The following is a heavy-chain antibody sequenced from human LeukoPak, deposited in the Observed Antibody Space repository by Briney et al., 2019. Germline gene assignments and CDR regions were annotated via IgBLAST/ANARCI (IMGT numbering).Heavy chain of an antibody. J-gene: IGHJ4*02. D-gene: IGHD2-2*02. V-gene: IGHV1-8*01. CDR1: GYTFTSHD. Sequence: ASVKVSCKASGYTFTSHDINWVRQATGQGLEWMGWMNPNSGNTGYAQKFQGRVTMTRNTSISTAYMELSSLRSEDTAVYYCARGFKVGYCSSTSCYRGLDYWGQGTLVTVSS. CDR2: MNPNSGNT. CDR3: ARGFKVGYCSSTSCYRGLDY.